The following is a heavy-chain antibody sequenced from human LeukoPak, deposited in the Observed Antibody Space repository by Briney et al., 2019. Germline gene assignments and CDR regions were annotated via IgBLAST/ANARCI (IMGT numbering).Heavy chain of an antibody. CDR2: IKQDGGEK. V-gene: IGHV3-7*01. J-gene: IGHJ4*02. D-gene: IGHD3-16*02. CDR3: ARAGVTSYVWGSYRYNY. Sequence: GGSLRLSCAASGFTFSSYWMSWVRQAPGKGLEWVANIKQDGGEKYYVDSVKGRFTISRDNAKNSLYLQMNSLRAEDTAVYYCARAGVTSYVWGSYRYNYWGQGTLVTVSS. CDR1: GFTFSSYW.